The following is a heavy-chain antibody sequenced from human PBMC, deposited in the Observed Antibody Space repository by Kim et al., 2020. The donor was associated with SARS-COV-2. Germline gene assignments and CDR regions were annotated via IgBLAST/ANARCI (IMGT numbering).Heavy chain of an antibody. Sequence: GGSLRLSCAASGFTFSSYGMHWVRQAPGKGLEWVAVIWYDGSNKYYADSVKGRFTISRDNSKNTLYLQMNSLRAEDTAVYYCARDRDYGETPLFDYWGQGTLVTVSS. CDR1: GFTFSSYG. CDR2: IWYDGSNK. V-gene: IGHV3-33*01. CDR3: ARDRDYGETPLFDY. J-gene: IGHJ4*02. D-gene: IGHD4-17*01.